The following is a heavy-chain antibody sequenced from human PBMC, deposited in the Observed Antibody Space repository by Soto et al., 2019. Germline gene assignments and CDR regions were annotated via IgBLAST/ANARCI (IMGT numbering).Heavy chain of an antibody. V-gene: IGHV1-69*12. CDR3: ARDRSVTMIVVGDAFDI. D-gene: IGHD3-22*01. J-gene: IGHJ3*02. CDR2: IIPIFGTA. CDR1: GGTFSSYA. Sequence: QVQLVQSGAEVKKPGSSVKVSCKASGGTFSSYAISWVRQAPGQGLEWMGGIIPIFGTANYAQKFQGRVTITANESTSTGYMELSNMRSEDTAVYYCARDRSVTMIVVGDAFDIWGQGTMVTVSS.